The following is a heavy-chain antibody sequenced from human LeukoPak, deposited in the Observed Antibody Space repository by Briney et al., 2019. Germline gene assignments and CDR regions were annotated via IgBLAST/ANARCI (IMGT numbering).Heavy chain of an antibody. CDR1: GFTFSSFA. CDR2: ISGSGGST. Sequence: PGGSRRLSCAASGFTFSSFAMSWVRQAPGKGLEWVSAISGSGGSTYYADSVKGRFTISRDNSKNTLYLQMNSLRAEDTAVYYCAKAGAYCGGDCYPEYFQHWGQGTLVTVSS. V-gene: IGHV3-23*01. J-gene: IGHJ1*01. CDR3: AKAGAYCGGDCYPEYFQH. D-gene: IGHD2-21*02.